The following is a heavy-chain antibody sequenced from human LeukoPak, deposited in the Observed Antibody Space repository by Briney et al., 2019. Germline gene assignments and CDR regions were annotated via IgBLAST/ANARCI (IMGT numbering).Heavy chain of an antibody. CDR2: IRYDGSNK. CDR3: AKTGLTGLDY. CDR1: GFSFSTYG. V-gene: IGHV3-30*02. D-gene: IGHD3/OR15-3a*01. J-gene: IGHJ4*02. Sequence: GGSLRLSCAASGFSFSTYGMHWVRQAPGKGLEWVTFIRYDGSNKHYADSVKGRFTISRDNSKSTLYLQMNSLRAEDTAVYYCAKTGLTGLDYWGQGTLVTVSS.